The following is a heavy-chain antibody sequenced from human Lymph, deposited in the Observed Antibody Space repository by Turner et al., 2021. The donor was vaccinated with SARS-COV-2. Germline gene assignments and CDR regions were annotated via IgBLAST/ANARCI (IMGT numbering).Heavy chain of an antibody. Sequence: VQLVQSGAEVKKPGSSVQVSCKASGGTFSSYAISWVRQAPGQGLEWMGRISPILGIANYGQKFQGRVTITADKFTSTAYMELSSLRSEDTAMYYCARDFRPLIVVVVAAKAGNWFDPWGQGTLVTVSS. CDR2: ISPILGIA. D-gene: IGHD2-15*01. CDR3: ARDFRPLIVVVVAAKAGNWFDP. CDR1: GGTFSSYA. V-gene: IGHV1-69*04. J-gene: IGHJ5*02.